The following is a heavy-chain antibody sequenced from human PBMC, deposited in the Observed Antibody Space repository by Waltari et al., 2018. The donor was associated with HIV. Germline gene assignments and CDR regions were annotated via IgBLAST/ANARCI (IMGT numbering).Heavy chain of an antibody. D-gene: IGHD6-19*01. CDR1: GYTFTAYY. Sequence: VQLAQYGAEVKKPGASVTVSCKASGYTFTAYYMHWVRKAPGQGLEGMGWINPRGGGTRYAQKFQGRSTRTRDTSISTAFMELSRLRSDDTAVYYCAREPLHGVAVADIDYWGQGTLVTVSS. J-gene: IGHJ4*02. CDR2: INPRGGGT. V-gene: IGHV1-2*02. CDR3: AREPLHGVAVADIDY.